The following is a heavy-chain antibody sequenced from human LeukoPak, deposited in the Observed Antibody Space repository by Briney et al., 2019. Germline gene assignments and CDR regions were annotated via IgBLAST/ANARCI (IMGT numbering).Heavy chain of an antibody. CDR1: GGTFSRYA. J-gene: IGHJ4*02. CDR2: INPNSGGT. CDR3: AREDGVGATDFDY. V-gene: IGHV1-2*02. D-gene: IGHD1-26*01. Sequence: ASVKVSCKASGGTFSRYAVSWVRQAPGQGLEWMGWINPNSGGTNYAQKFQGRVTMTRDTSISTAYMELSRLRSDDTAVYYCAREDGVGATDFDYWGQGTLVTVSS.